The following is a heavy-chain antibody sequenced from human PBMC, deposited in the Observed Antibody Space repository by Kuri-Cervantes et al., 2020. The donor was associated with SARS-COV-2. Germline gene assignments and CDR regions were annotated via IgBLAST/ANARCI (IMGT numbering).Heavy chain of an antibody. CDR2: IYHRGSS. D-gene: IGHD1-1*01. CDR1: GYSISSGYY. CDR3: ARQNWSYYFDY. Sequence: GSLRLSCAVSGYSISSGYYWGWIRQPPGKGLEWIGIIYHRGSSYYNPSLRSRVTVSVDTSKNQFSLKLSSVTAADTAVYYCARQNWSYYFDYWGQGTLVTVSS. V-gene: IGHV4-38-2*01. J-gene: IGHJ4*02.